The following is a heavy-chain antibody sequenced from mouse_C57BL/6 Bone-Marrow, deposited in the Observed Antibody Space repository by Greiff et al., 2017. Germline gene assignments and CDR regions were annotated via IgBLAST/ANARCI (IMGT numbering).Heavy chain of an antibody. CDR1: GYTFTSYW. CDR2: IYPGNSDT. J-gene: IGHJ1*01. V-gene: IGHV1-5*01. Sequence: VQLKQSGTVLARPGASVKMSCKTSGYTFTSYWMHWVKQRPGQGLEWIGAIYPGNSDTSYNQKFKGKAKLTAVTSASTAYMELSSLTTEDSAVYYSTRKKYYGSSYDLYFDVWGAGTTVTVSS. CDR3: TRKKYYGSSYDLYFDV. D-gene: IGHD1-1*01.